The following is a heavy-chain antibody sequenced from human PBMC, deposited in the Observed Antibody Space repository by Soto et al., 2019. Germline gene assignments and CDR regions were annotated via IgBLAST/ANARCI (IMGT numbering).Heavy chain of an antibody. CDR1: GFTFSSYA. Sequence: EVQLLESGGGLVQPGGSLRLSCAASGFTFSSYAMSWVRQAPGRGLEWVSAISGSGGSTYYADSVKGRFTISRDNSKNTLYLQMNSLRADDTAVYYCSQSGMAIDYWGQGTLVTVSS. CDR2: ISGSGGST. D-gene: IGHD5-12*01. J-gene: IGHJ4*02. V-gene: IGHV3-23*01. CDR3: SQSGMAIDY.